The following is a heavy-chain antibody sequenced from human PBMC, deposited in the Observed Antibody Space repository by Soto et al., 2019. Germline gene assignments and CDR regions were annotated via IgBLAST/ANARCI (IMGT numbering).Heavy chain of an antibody. D-gene: IGHD5-12*01. V-gene: IGHV3-33*01. CDR3: ARQSGYDFDY. CDR1: VFTFSSYG. J-gene: IGHJ4*02. CDR2: IGYDGRNK. Sequence: GGSLRLSCAASVFTFSSYGMHWVRQAPGKWLEWLAVIGYDGRNKXXADSVKGRXTISRYNAKNAXYLQMXSLRAEDTAVYYCARQSGYDFDYCGQGTLVTVSX.